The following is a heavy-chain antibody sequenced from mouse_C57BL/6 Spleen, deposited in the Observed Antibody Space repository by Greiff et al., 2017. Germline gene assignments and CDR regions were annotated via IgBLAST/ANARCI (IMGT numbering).Heavy chain of an antibody. CDR1: GYTFTSYW. J-gene: IGHJ4*01. V-gene: IGHV1-55*01. CDR2: IYPGSGST. CDR3: TRGHYYGSSYKNYAMDY. Sequence: QVQLQQPGAELVKPGASVKMSCKASGYTFTSYWITWVKQRHGQGLEWIGDIYPGSGSTNYNEKFKSKATLTVDTSSSTAYMQLSSLTSEDSAVYYSTRGHYYGSSYKNYAMDYWGQGTSVTVSS. D-gene: IGHD1-1*01.